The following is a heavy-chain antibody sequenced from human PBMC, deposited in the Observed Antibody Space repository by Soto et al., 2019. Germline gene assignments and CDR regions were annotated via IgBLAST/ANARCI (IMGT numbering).Heavy chain of an antibody. CDR3: ARILHSSGYYSAFDY. V-gene: IGHV2-70*01. CDR1: GFSLGTSGMC. Sequence: GPPLVNATQTLTMICTFSGFSLGTSGMCVSWIRQHLGKWLEWLALIDLDDDKYYSTSLKTRLTISKDTSKNQVVLTMTNMDPVDTATYYCARILHSSGYYSAFDYWGQGTLVTVSS. CDR2: IDLDDDK. J-gene: IGHJ4*02. D-gene: IGHD3-22*01.